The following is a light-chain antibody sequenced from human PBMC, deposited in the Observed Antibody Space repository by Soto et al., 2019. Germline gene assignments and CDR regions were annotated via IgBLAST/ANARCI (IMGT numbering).Light chain of an antibody. V-gene: IGKV1-39*01. CDR1: ESISRH. CDR3: QQSYSTLSIT. J-gene: IGKJ5*01. Sequence: DIQMTQSPSSLSASVGARVTITCRSSESISRHLNGYQQKPGKAPNLLIYAASSLQNWVPSRFSGSGSVTDFTLTISNLQPEDFATYYCQQSYSTLSITFGQGTRLEIK. CDR2: AAS.